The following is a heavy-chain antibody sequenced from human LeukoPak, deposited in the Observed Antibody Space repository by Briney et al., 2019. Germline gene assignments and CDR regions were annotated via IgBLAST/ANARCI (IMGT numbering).Heavy chain of an antibody. CDR3: ARDESYGGIVRNDAFDI. CDR1: GYTFTSYG. Sequence: ASVKVSCKASGYTFTSYGISWVRQAPGQGLEWMGWISAYNGNTNYAQKLQGRVTMTTDTSTSTAYMELRSLRSDDTAVYYCARDESYGGIVRNDAFDIWGQGTMVTVSS. D-gene: IGHD3-10*01. J-gene: IGHJ3*02. V-gene: IGHV1-18*01. CDR2: ISAYNGNT.